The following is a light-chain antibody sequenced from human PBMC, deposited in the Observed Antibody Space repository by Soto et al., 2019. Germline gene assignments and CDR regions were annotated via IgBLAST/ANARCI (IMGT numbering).Light chain of an antibody. CDR1: QSVSNN. CDR3: QQYNNWPRT. J-gene: IGKJ1*01. CDR2: GAS. V-gene: IGKV3-15*01. Sequence: ETVMTQSPVTLSVSPGERATLSCRASQSVSNNLAWYQQKPGQAPRLLIYGASTRATGIPARFSGSGSGAEFTLTITSLQSEDFAVYYCQQYNNWPRTFGQGTKVEI.